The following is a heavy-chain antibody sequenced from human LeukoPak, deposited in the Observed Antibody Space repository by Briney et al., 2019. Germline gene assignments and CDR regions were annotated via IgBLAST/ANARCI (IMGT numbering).Heavy chain of an antibody. J-gene: IGHJ4*02. CDR3: ARDEDDYGAPGDY. CDR2: ISYDGSNK. D-gene: IGHD4-17*01. CDR1: GFTFSSYA. Sequence: GGSLRLSCAASGFTFSSYAMHWVRQAPGKGLEWVAVISYDGSNKYYADSVKGRFTISRDNSKNTLYLQMNSLRAEDTAVYYCARDEDDYGAPGDYWGQGTLVTVSS. V-gene: IGHV3-30-3*01.